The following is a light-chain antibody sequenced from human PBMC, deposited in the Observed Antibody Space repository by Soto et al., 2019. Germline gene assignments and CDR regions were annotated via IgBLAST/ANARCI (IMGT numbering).Light chain of an antibody. J-gene: IGKJ2*01. CDR3: QQYATSPRT. Sequence: EIVLTQSPATLSLSPGERATLSCRASQSVSSYLAWYQQKPGQAPRLLIYDASNRATGIPARFSGSGSGTDFTLTISSLEPEDFEVYYCQQYATSPRTFGQGTKLEIK. CDR2: DAS. V-gene: IGKV3-11*01. CDR1: QSVSSY.